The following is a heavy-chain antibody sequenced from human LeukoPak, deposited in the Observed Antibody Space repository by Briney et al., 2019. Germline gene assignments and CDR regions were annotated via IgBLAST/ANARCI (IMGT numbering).Heavy chain of an antibody. Sequence: SETLSLTCTVSGGSFSSSSYYWGGIRQPPGRGLERIGSIYYSGSTYHNPSLKSRVTISVDTSKNQFSLELSAVTAADTAVYYCARQFRRMAVDYGDQGQLVTVS. J-gene: IGHJ4*02. V-gene: IGHV4-39*01. D-gene: IGHD2-8*01. CDR3: ARQFRRMAVDY. CDR2: IYYSGST. CDR1: GGSFSSSSYY.